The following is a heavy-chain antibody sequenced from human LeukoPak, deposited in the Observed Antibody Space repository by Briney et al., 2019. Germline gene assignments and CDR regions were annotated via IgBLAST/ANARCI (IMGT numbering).Heavy chain of an antibody. J-gene: IGHJ5*02. Sequence: GASVKVSCKASGGTFSSYAISWVRQAPGRGLEWMGGIIPIFGTANYAQKFQGRVTITADESTSTAYMELSSLRSEDTAVYYCASHTTVTMEYNWFDPWGQGTLVTVSS. CDR3: ASHTTVTMEYNWFDP. CDR1: GGTFSSYA. D-gene: IGHD4-17*01. V-gene: IGHV1-69*13. CDR2: IIPIFGTA.